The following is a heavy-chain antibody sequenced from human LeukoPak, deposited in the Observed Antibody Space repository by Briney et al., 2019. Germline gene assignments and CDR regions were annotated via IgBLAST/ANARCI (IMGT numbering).Heavy chain of an antibody. CDR1: GYTFISYG. J-gene: IGHJ2*01. V-gene: IGHV1-69*06. D-gene: IGHD2-15*01. CDR2: IIPIFGTA. Sequence: ASVKVSCKASGYTFISYGISWVRQAPGQGLEWMGGIIPIFGTANYAQKFQGRVTITADKSTSTAYMELGSLRSEDTAVYYCARDSPGTGARGYCSGGSCCYYWYFDLWGRGTLVTVSS. CDR3: ARDSPGTGARGYCSGGSCCYYWYFDL.